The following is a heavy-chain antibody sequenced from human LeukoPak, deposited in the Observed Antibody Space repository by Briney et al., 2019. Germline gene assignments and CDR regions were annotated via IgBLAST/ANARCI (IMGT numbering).Heavy chain of an antibody. J-gene: IGHJ4*02. V-gene: IGHV1-2*04. CDR1: GYTFTGYY. CDR2: INPNSGGR. D-gene: IGHD6-6*01. Sequence: GSVRVSCKASGYTFTGYYMRWVRQAPGQGLEWMGWINPNSGGRNYAQKVRGWGTMTREKSLSTAYMEMRRTSCDDTAVSYCARGEPWGPYRSSCSPDYWGQGTLVTVSS. CDR3: ARGEPWGPYRSSCSPDY.